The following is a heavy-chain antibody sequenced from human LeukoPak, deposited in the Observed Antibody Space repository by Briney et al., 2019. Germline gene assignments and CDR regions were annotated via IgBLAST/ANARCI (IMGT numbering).Heavy chain of an antibody. Sequence: GASVKVSCKASGGTFSSYAISWVRQAPGQGLEWMGGIIPIFGTANYAQKFQGRVTITTDESTSTAYMELSSLRSEDTAVYYCAREPPHHYYDSSGNAFDIWGQGTMVTVSS. D-gene: IGHD3-22*01. J-gene: IGHJ3*02. CDR3: AREPPHHYYDSSGNAFDI. CDR2: IIPIFGTA. CDR1: GGTFSSYA. V-gene: IGHV1-69*05.